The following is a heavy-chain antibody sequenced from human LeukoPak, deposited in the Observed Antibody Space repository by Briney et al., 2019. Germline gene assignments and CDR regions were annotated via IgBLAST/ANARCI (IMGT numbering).Heavy chain of an antibody. CDR1: GGTFSSYA. CDR2: IIPILGIA. Sequence: ASVKVSCKASGGTFSSYAISWVRQAPGQGLEWMGRIIPILGIANYAQKFQGRVTITADKSTSTAYMELSSLRSEDTAVYYCARDDDSSGYSFFDYWGQGTLVTVSS. J-gene: IGHJ4*02. CDR3: ARDDDSSGYSFFDY. D-gene: IGHD3-22*01. V-gene: IGHV1-69*04.